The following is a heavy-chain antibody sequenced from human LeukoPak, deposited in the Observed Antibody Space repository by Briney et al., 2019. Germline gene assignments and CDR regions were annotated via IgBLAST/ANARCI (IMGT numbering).Heavy chain of an antibody. Sequence: GGSLRLSCVASGFGLSDYYMSWIRQAPGKGLEWVSYIGSTIYYADSVKGRFTISRDNAKNSLYLQMNSLRAEDTAVYYCARDLPYYYDSSGYEYFQHWGQGTLVTVSS. CDR2: IGSTI. CDR3: ARDLPYYYDSSGYEYFQH. D-gene: IGHD3-22*01. CDR1: GFGLSDYY. V-gene: IGHV3-11*04. J-gene: IGHJ1*01.